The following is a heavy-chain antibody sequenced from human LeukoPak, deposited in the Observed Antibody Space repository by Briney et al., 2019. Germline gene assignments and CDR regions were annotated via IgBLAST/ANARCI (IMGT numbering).Heavy chain of an antibody. D-gene: IGHD3/OR15-3a*01. V-gene: IGHV4-39*01. CDR1: GGSISSSSYY. CDR2: IYYSGST. J-gene: IGHJ5*02. CDR3: ARHGPGLFNWFDP. Sequence: KASETLSLTCTVSGGSISSSSYYWGWIRQPPGKGLEWIGSIYYSGSTYYNPSLKSRVTISVDTSKNQFSLKLSSVTAADTAVYYCARHGPGLFNWFDPWGQGTLVTVSS.